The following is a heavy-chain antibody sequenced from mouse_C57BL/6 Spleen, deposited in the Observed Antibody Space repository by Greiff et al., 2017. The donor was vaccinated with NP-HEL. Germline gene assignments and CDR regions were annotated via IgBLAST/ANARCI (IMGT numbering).Heavy chain of an antibody. CDR2: IYPGDGDT. D-gene: IGHD1-1*01. CDR3: ARDLYGSRWYFDV. CDR1: GYAFSSYW. J-gene: IGHJ1*03. Sequence: QVQLQQSGAELVKPGASVKISCKASGYAFSSYWMNWVKQRPGKGLEWIGQIYPGDGDTNYNGKFKGKATLTADKSSSTAYMQLSSLTSVDSAVYFCARDLYGSRWYFDVWGTGTTVTVSS. V-gene: IGHV1-80*01.